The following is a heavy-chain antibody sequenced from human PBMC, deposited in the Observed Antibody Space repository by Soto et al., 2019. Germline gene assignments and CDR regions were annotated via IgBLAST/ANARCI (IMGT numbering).Heavy chain of an antibody. CDR2: INWNGGIT. CDR3: ARGRGALTVVSNWFDP. J-gene: IGHJ5*02. CDR1: GCNCEDYA. Sequence: ALRLSCEGFGCNCEDYAMHWIRQAPGKGLEWVSGINWNGGITGYADSVKGRFTVSRDNANNSLHLEMSSLKTEDTALYYCARGRGALTVVSNWFDPWGQGTLVTVSS. V-gene: IGHV3-9*01. D-gene: IGHD2-15*01.